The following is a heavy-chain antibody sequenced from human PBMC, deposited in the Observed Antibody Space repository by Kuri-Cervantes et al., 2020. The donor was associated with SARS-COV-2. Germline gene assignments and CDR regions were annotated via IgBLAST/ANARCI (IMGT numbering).Heavy chain of an antibody. CDR3: AKMRSSGYYPDFDY. CDR1: GFTVSSNY. J-gene: IGHJ4*02. CDR2: ISGSGGST. D-gene: IGHD3-22*01. Sequence: GESLKISCAASGFTVSSNYMSWVRQAPGKGLEWVSAISGSGGSTYYADSVKGRFTISRDNSKNTLYLQMNSLRAEDTAVYYCAKMRSSGYYPDFDYWGQGTLVTVSS. V-gene: IGHV3-23*01.